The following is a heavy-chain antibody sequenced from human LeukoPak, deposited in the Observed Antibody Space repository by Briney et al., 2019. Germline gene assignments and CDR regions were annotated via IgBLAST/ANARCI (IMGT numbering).Heavy chain of an antibody. CDR3: ARVGPQIWFDP. CDR1: GGSISIYY. Sequence: SETLSLTCTVSGGSISIYYWSWIRQPPGKGLEWIGYIYYSGSTNYNPSLKSRVTISVDTSKNQFPLKLSSVTAADTAVYYCARVGPQIWFDPWGQGTLVTVSS. V-gene: IGHV4-59*08. CDR2: IYYSGST. J-gene: IGHJ5*02.